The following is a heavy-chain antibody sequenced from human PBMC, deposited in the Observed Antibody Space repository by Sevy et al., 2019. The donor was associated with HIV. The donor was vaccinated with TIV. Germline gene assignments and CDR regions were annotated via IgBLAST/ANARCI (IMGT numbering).Heavy chain of an antibody. V-gene: IGHV3-30*02. CDR2: ILYDGSKK. CDR1: GFSFSWYD. J-gene: IGHJ6*02. D-gene: IGHD2-15*01. CDR3: ARDHPDKDGMDV. Sequence: GGSLRLSCATSGFSFSWYDIQWVRQAPGKGLEWVAFILYDGSKKYYGDSVKGRFTISRDNSKNTLYLQMNSLRVEDTAVYYCARDHPDKDGMDVWAQGTMVTVSS.